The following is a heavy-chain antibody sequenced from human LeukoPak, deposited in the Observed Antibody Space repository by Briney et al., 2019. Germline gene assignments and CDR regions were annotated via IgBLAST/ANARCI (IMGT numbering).Heavy chain of an antibody. J-gene: IGHJ4*02. Sequence: ASVKVSCKASGYTFTSYGISWVRQAPGQGLEWMGRIIPILGIANYAQKFQGRVTITADKSTSTAYMELSSLRSEDTAVYYCAITGGYCSSTSCYPWGQGTLVTVSS. V-gene: IGHV1-69*04. CDR3: AITGGYCSSTSCYP. CDR2: IIPILGIA. D-gene: IGHD2-2*01. CDR1: GYTFTSYG.